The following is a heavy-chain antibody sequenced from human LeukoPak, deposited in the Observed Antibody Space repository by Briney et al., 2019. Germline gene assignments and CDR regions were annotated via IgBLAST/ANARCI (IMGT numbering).Heavy chain of an antibody. CDR2: IYYSGTT. D-gene: IGHD6-13*01. V-gene: IGHV4-59*01. CDR1: GGSISSYY. J-gene: IGHJ4*02. Sequence: SETLSLTCTVSGGSISSYYWSWIRQPPGKGLEWIRYIYYSGTTNYNPSLKSRVTISVDTSKNQFSLKLSSVTAADTAVYYCARGVYIAAAQYGYWGQGTLVTVSS. CDR3: ARGVYIAAAQYGY.